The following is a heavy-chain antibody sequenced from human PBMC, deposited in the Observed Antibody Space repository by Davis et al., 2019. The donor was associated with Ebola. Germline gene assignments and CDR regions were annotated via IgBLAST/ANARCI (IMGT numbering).Heavy chain of an antibody. CDR1: GYTFTGYY. CDR2: INPNSGGT. D-gene: IGHD2-2*01. J-gene: IGHJ5*02. CDR3: ARVKGCSSTSCYGWFDP. Sequence: ASVKVSCKASGYTFTGYYMHWVRQAPGQGLEWMGWINPNSGGTNYAQKFQGRVTMTRDTSISTAYMALSRLGSDDTAVYYCARVKGCSSTSCYGWFDPWGQGTLVTVSS. V-gene: IGHV1-2*02.